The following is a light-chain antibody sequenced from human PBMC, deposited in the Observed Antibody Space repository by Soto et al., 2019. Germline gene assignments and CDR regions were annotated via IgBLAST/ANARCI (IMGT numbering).Light chain of an antibody. J-gene: IGKJ1*01. CDR2: GAS. CDR3: QQYGSSTRT. V-gene: IGKV3-20*01. Sequence: EIVLTQSPDTLAVSPGEVATLSCWASQSVTSNLAWYQQKPGQAPRLLIYGASSRATGIPDRFSGSGSGTDFTLTISRLEPEDFAVYYCQQYGSSTRTFGQGTKVDIK. CDR1: QSVTSN.